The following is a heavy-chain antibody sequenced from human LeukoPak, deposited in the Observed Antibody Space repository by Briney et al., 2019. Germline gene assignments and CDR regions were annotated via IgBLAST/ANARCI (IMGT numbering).Heavy chain of an antibody. Sequence: GGSLSLSCAASGFTFSSYAMHWVRQAPGKGLEWVAVISYDGSNKYYADSVKGRFTISRDNSKNTLYLQMNSLRAEDTAVYYCARPLTTHDSSLDYWGQGTLVTVSS. V-gene: IGHV3-30*01. D-gene: IGHD4-11*01. J-gene: IGHJ4*02. CDR3: ARPLTTHDSSLDY. CDR1: GFTFSSYA. CDR2: ISYDGSNK.